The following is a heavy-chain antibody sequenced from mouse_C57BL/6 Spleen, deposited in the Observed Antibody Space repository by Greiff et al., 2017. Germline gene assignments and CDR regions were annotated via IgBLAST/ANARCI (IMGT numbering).Heavy chain of an antibody. CDR1: GFTFSDYG. D-gene: IGHD2-4*01. CDR2: ISSGSSTI. CDR3: ARPSLYDYGGRSPWFAY. J-gene: IGHJ3*01. Sequence: EVKLVESGGGLVKPGGSLKLSCAASGFTFSDYGMHWVRQAPEKGLEWVAYISSGSSTIYYADTVKGRFTISRDNAKNTLFLQMTSLRSEDTAMYYCARPSLYDYGGRSPWFAYWGQGTLVTVSA. V-gene: IGHV5-17*01.